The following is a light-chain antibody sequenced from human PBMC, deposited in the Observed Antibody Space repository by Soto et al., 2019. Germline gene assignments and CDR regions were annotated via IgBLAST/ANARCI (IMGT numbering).Light chain of an antibody. CDR2: GAS. Sequence: EIVMTQSPATLSVSPGEGATLSCRASQSISSNLAWYQQKPGQAPKLLIYGASTRANGFPARFSGSGSGTEFTLTISSLQSEDFAVYYCQQYNDWPLTFGGGTKVEIK. CDR1: QSISSN. V-gene: IGKV3-15*01. J-gene: IGKJ4*01. CDR3: QQYNDWPLT.